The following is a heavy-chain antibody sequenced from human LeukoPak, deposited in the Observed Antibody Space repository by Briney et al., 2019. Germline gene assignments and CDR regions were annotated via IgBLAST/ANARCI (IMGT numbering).Heavy chain of an antibody. Sequence: GESLKISCKGSGNSFNNHFIGWVRQMPGKGLEWMGIIYPGDSETRYSPSFEGLVTISADKSISTVYLQWSSLDASDTAMYYCARRSTVIRGVLEEAFDYWGQGTLVTVSS. CDR1: GNSFNNHF. V-gene: IGHV5-51*01. CDR3: ARRSTVIRGVLEEAFDY. CDR2: IYPGDSET. J-gene: IGHJ4*02. D-gene: IGHD3-10*01.